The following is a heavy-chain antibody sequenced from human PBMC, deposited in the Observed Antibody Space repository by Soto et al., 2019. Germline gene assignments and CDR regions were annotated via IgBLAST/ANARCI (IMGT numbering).Heavy chain of an antibody. D-gene: IGHD2-15*01. CDR3: ARGSDYCSGGRCYSGYYFYMDV. Sequence: ASVKVSCKASGYIFTTYVIHWVRQAPGQRLEWMGWINTGNGNTEHSQKFRDRVTMTRDTSASTAYMELSSLRSEDTAVYYCARGSDYCSGGRCYSGYYFYMDVWGEGTTVTVSS. V-gene: IGHV1-3*04. CDR1: GYIFTTYV. J-gene: IGHJ6*03. CDR2: INTGNGNT.